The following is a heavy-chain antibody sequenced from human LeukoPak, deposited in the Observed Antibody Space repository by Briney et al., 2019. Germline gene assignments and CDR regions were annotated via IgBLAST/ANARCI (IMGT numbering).Heavy chain of an antibody. Sequence: GGSLRLSCAATGFTFSSYGMHWFRQAPGKGLEWVAVIWYDGSNKYYADSVKGRFTISRDNSKNTLYLQMNSLRAEDTAVYYCAKDLTPADVRGYFDYWGQGTLVTVSS. CDR1: GFTFSSYG. V-gene: IGHV3-33*06. CDR3: AKDLTPADVRGYFDY. CDR2: IWYDGSNK. J-gene: IGHJ4*02. D-gene: IGHD2-2*01.